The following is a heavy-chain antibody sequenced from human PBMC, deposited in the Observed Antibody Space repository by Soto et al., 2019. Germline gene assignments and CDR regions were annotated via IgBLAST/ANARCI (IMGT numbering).Heavy chain of an antibody. J-gene: IGHJ5*02. Sequence: SETLSLTCGVSGGTVASSHWWSWVRQSPGGGLEWIGNVYHTGDTNFNPSLQSRVTISVDKSNSQFSLRLNSLTAADTAVYFCAREIVTAGGNNYFDPWGPGTLVTVS. CDR1: GGTVASSHW. CDR3: AREIVTAGGNNYFDP. D-gene: IGHD2-21*02. V-gene: IGHV4-4*02. CDR2: VYHTGDT.